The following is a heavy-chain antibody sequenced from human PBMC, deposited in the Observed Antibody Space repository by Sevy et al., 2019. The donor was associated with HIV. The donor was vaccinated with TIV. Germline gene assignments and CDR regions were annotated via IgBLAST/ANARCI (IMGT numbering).Heavy chain of an antibody. D-gene: IGHD2-15*01. CDR2: FSGSGDRT. V-gene: IGHV3-23*01. Sequence: GGSLRLSCAASGLTFSSYAMAWVRQAPGKGLEWISAFSGSGDRTYYAESVKGRFTISRDNSKNMVYLQMNSLRAEDTAVYYCAKDKGGLLPSYGMDVWGQGTTVTVSS. CDR3: AKDKGGLLPSYGMDV. J-gene: IGHJ6*02. CDR1: GLTFSSYA.